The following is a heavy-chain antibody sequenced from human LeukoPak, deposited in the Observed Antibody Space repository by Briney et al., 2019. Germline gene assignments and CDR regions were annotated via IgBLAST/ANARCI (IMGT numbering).Heavy chain of an antibody. CDR1: GYPFSDYY. D-gene: IGHD3-10*01. Sequence: GASVKVSCKASGYPFSDYYIHWLQQAPRKALEWMGRIGPADGETTYAENFQGRVTFTADTSTYTIYMELNSLTLADRAVYFCARDHEERGPYLDLWGQGTQVIVSS. CDR3: ARDHEERGPYLDL. V-gene: IGHV1-69-2*01. CDR2: IGPADGET. J-gene: IGHJ4*02.